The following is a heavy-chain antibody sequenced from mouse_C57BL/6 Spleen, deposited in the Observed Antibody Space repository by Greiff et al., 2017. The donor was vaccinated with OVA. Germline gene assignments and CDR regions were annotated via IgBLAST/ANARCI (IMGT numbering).Heavy chain of an antibody. CDR2: ISDGGSYT. J-gene: IGHJ3*01. Sequence: EVHLVESGGGLVKPGGSLKLSCAASGFTFSSYAMSWVRQTPEKRLEWVATISDGGSYTYYPDNVKGRFTISRDNAKNNLYLQMSHLKSEDTAMYYCARGGVVAGPFAYWGQGTLVTVSA. CDR1: GFTFSSYA. CDR3: ARGGVVAGPFAY. D-gene: IGHD1-1*01. V-gene: IGHV5-4*01.